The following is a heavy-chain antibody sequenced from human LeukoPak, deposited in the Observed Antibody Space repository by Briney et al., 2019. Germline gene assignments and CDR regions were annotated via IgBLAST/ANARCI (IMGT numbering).Heavy chain of an antibody. CDR1: GFTFSSYG. CDR2: ISSTGTTT. J-gene: IGHJ4*02. D-gene: IGHD5-18*01. Sequence: PGGSLRLSCAASGFTFSSYGMSWVRQAPGKGLEWVSYISSTGTTTYNADSTKGRFTISRDNAKNSLYLQMSSLRVEDTAVYYCARRATTERGHSYGLDYWGQGTLVTVSS. V-gene: IGHV3-48*04. CDR3: ARRATTERGHSYGLDY.